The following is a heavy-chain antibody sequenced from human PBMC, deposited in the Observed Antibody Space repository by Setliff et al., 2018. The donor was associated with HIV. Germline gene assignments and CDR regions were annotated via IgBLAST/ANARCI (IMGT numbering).Heavy chain of an antibody. V-gene: IGHV3-53*01. D-gene: IGHD3-22*01. CDR3: ARDRSSGYYYPDAFDI. CDR1: GFRVSSNY. J-gene: IGHJ3*02. CDR2: IYSDDVT. Sequence: SLRLSCAASGFRVSSNYMTWVRQAPGGGLEWVSVIYSDDVTHYIDSVKGRFTISRDNSKNTLYLQMNSLRAEDTAVYYCARDRSSGYYYPDAFDIWGQGTMVTVS.